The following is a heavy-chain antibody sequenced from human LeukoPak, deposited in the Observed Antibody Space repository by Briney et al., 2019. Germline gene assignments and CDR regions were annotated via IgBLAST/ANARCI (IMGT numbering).Heavy chain of an antibody. CDR1: GFSLSTRGVG. V-gene: IGHV2-5*01. Sequence: SGPTLVNPTHTLTLTCNFSGFSLSTRGVGVGWIRQPPGKALEWLALIYWNDNKLYSPSLKSRLTITKDTSNNQVVLTMTNMDPVDTATFYCAHYGDYRFLYYFDYWGQGTLVTVSP. CDR2: IYWNDNK. J-gene: IGHJ4*02. CDR3: AHYGDYRFLYYFDY. D-gene: IGHD4-17*01.